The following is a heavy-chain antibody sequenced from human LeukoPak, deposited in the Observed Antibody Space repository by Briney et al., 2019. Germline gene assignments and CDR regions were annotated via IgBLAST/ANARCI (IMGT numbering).Heavy chain of an antibody. CDR3: ATDRTQYYDSSGYYSRWEY. CDR1: GYTFTSYF. Sequence: VASVSVSCTASGYTFTSYFMYWVRQAPGQGLEWMGLINPRGGTTTYAQTFQGRVTITRDTSTSTFYMDLSRLTSEDTAMYYCATDRTQYYDSSGYYSRWEYWGQGTLVTVSS. CDR2: INPRGGTT. V-gene: IGHV1-46*01. D-gene: IGHD3-22*01. J-gene: IGHJ4*02.